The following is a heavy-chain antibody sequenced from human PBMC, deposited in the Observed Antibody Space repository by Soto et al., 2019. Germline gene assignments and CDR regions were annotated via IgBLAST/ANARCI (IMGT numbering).Heavy chain of an antibody. J-gene: IGHJ4*02. CDR1: GGSFSGYY. CDR2: INHSGST. Sequence: QVQLQQWGAGLLKPSETLSLTCAVYGGSFSGYYWSWIRQPPGKGLEWIGEINHSGSTNYNPSLKSRVTISVDTSKNQFSLKLSSVTAADTAVYYCARGPYDFWSGPPFDYWGQGTLVTVSS. CDR3: ARGPYDFWSGPPFDY. D-gene: IGHD3-3*01. V-gene: IGHV4-34*01.